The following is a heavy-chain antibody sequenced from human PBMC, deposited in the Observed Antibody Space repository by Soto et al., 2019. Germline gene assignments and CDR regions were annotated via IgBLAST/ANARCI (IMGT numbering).Heavy chain of an antibody. Sequence: QLLESGSGLLKPSQTLSLTCAVSGDSISSGGYSWTWIRQPPGKGLEWIGYIYDSGSTYYNPSLESRVTISVDRSNNHFSLTLRSVTAADTAVYYCARHTYTSSSSCFDPWGQGTLVTVSS. CDR3: ARHTYTSSSSCFDP. CDR1: GDSISSGGYS. J-gene: IGHJ5*02. CDR2: IYDSGST. V-gene: IGHV4-30-2*01. D-gene: IGHD6-6*01.